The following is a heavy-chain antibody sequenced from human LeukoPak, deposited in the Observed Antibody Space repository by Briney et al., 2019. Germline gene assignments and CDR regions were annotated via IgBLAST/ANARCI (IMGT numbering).Heavy chain of an antibody. CDR1: GFTFSSYW. CDR2: ISSEGSSI. Sequence: PGGSLRLSCAASGFTFSSYWMHWVRQAPGKGLVWVSRISSEGSSISYADSVKGRFTISRDNAKNTLYLQMNSLRAEDTAVYYCARVLSGSFHSDYWGQGTLVTVSS. D-gene: IGHD1-26*01. V-gene: IGHV3-74*01. J-gene: IGHJ4*02. CDR3: ARVLSGSFHSDY.